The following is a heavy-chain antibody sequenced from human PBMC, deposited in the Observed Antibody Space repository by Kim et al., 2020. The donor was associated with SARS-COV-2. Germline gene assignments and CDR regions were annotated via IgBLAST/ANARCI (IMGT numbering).Heavy chain of an antibody. Sequence: SETLSLTCTVSCGSIRSYYWSWIRQPLGKGLEWIGYIYYSGSTNYNPSLKSRVTISVDTSKNQFSLKLSSVTAADTAVNYCAIRSYCSVSSCNSDWFDP. V-gene: IGHV4-59*08. CDR1: CGSIRSYY. CDR2: IYYSGST. J-gene: IGHJ5*02. CDR3: AIRSYCSVSSCNSDWFDP. D-gene: IGHD2-15*01.